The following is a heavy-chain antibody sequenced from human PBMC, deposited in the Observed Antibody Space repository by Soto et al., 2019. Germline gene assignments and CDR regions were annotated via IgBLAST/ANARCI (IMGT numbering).Heavy chain of an antibody. CDR2: ISSSSSYI. CDR1: GFTFSSYS. V-gene: IGHV3-21*01. J-gene: IGHJ4*02. CDR3: ARLAARTDGD. Sequence: EVQLVESGGGLVKPGGSLRLSCAASGFTFSSYSMNWVRQAPGKGLEWVSSISSSSSYIYYADSVKGRFTISRDNAKNSLYLKMNSLRAEDTAVYYCARLAARTDGDWGQGTLVTVSS. D-gene: IGHD4-17*01.